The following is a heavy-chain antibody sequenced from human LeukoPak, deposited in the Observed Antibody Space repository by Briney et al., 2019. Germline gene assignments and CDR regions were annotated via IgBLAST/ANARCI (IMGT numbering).Heavy chain of an antibody. D-gene: IGHD3-10*01. CDR3: ARVRTEITMVRGVIQNNWFDP. CDR2: INRSGGT. V-gene: IGHV4-34*01. Sequence: PSETLSLTSAVCGGSSSGSYWSRIRQPPGKGRECVGEINRSGGTTYNPSLKSRVTISVDTSKIHFSLKLSSVTAADTAVYYCARVRTEITMVRGVIQNNWFDPWGQGTLVTVSS. CDR1: GGSSSGSY. J-gene: IGHJ5*02.